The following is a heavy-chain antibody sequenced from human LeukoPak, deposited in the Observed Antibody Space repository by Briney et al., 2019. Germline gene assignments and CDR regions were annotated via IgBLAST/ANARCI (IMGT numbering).Heavy chain of an antibody. CDR2: IYPGDSDT. Sequence: PGESLKISCKGSGYSLTNFWIARVRQIPGKGPGWMGIIYPGDSDTRYNPSFQGQVTISADKSISTAYLQWSSLKASDTAMYYCARDGGSAYYFDYWGQGTLVTVSS. CDR3: ARDGGSAYYFDY. J-gene: IGHJ4*02. CDR1: GYSLTNFW. D-gene: IGHD1-26*01. V-gene: IGHV5-51*01.